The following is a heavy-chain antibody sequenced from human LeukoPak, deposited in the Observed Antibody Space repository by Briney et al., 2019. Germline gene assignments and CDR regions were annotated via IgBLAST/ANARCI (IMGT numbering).Heavy chain of an antibody. CDR3: ARDASPSHLYFYMDV. V-gene: IGHV3-30-3*01. J-gene: IGHJ6*03. CDR2: ISYDGSVK. Sequence: PGRSLRLTCEASGFTFRSYAMHWVRQAPGKGLEWVSFISYDGSVKYYADSVKGRFTISRDNSKNTLYLQMNSLRTEDTAFYYCARDASPSHLYFYMDVWGRGTTVTVSS. CDR1: GFTFRSYA.